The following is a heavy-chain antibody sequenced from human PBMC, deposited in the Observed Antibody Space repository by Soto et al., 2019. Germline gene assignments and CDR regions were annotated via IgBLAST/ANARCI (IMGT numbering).Heavy chain of an antibody. V-gene: IGHV4-31*03. CDR2: IYYSGST. J-gene: IGHJ5*02. Sequence: QVQLQESGPGLVKPSQTLSLTCTVSGGSISSGGYYWSWIRQHPGTGLEWIGYIYYSGSTYYNPSLKSRVTISVDTSKNQFSLKLSSVTAADTAVYYCARVVGLDFWSGYSNWFDPWGQGTLVTVSS. CDR3: ARVVGLDFWSGYSNWFDP. D-gene: IGHD3-3*01. CDR1: GGSISSGGYY.